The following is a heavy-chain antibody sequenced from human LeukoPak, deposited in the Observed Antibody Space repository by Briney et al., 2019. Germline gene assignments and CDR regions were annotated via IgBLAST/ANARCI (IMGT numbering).Heavy chain of an antibody. CDR2: FDPEDGET. Sequence: ASVKVSCKVSGYTLTELSMHWVRQAPGKGLEWMGGFDPEDGETIYAQKFQGRVTMTEDTSTDTAYMELSSLRSEDTAVYYCARDSDCSSTSCYKGNDAFDIWGQGTMVTVSS. V-gene: IGHV1-24*01. J-gene: IGHJ3*02. CDR1: GYTLTELS. CDR3: ARDSDCSSTSCYKGNDAFDI. D-gene: IGHD2-2*02.